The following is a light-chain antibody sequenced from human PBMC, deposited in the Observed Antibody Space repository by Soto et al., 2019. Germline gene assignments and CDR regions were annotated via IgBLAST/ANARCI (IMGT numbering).Light chain of an antibody. J-gene: IGLJ1*01. CDR2: EVS. CDR1: SSDVGTYNY. Sequence: QSVLTQPASVSGSPGQSITISCTGTSSDVGTYNYVSWYQHHPGKAPKLIIYEVSNRPSGVSNRFSGSKSGSTASLTISGLQAEDEADYHCTSYTRDTDLVFGNGTKVT. CDR3: TSYTRDTDLV. V-gene: IGLV2-14*01.